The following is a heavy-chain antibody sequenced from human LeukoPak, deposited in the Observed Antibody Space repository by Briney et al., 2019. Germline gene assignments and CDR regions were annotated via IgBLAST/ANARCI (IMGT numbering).Heavy chain of an antibody. V-gene: IGHV3-30-3*01. CDR3: AREAHDFWSGYFQMVYYFDY. D-gene: IGHD3-3*01. Sequence: GGSLRLSCAASGFTFSSYAMHWVRQAPGKGLEWVAVISYDGSNKYYADSVKGRFTISRDNSKNTLYLQMNCLRAEDTAVYYCAREAHDFWSGYFQMVYYFDYWGQGTLVTVSS. CDR1: GFTFSSYA. J-gene: IGHJ4*02. CDR2: ISYDGSNK.